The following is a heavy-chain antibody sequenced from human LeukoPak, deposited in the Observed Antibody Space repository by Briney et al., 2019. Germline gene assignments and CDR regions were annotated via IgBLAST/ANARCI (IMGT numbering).Heavy chain of an antibody. CDR2: ISSKGGPT. CDR1: GFSFSSYA. V-gene: IGHV3-64D*06. D-gene: IGHD3-10*01. CDR3: VKDRAVDY. J-gene: IGHJ4*02. Sequence: GGSLRLSCSASGFSFSSYAMHWVRQAPGKGLQYVSSISSKGGPTYYAGSVKGRFTISRDNSKNTLYLQMSSLRNEDTAVYYCVKDRAVDYWGQGTLVTVSS.